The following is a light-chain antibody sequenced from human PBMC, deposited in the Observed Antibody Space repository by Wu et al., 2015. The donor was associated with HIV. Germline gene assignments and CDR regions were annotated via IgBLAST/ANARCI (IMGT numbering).Light chain of an antibody. Sequence: EIVLTQSPGPLSLSPGERATLSCRASQTLSSTYLAWYQQRRGQSPRLLIYDTSTRATGIPDRFSASGSGTDFTLTIDRLEPDDFALYYCQQYRSSPHTFGQGTELEIK. CDR3: QQYRSSPHT. CDR1: QTLSSTY. V-gene: IGKV3-20*01. J-gene: IGKJ2*01. CDR2: DTS.